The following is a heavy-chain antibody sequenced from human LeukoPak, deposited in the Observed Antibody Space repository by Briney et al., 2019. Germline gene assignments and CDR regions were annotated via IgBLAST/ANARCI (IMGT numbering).Heavy chain of an antibody. Sequence: SETLSLTCAVYGGSFSGYYWSWIRQPPGEGMEWIGEINHSGSTNYNPSLKSRVTISVDTSKNQFSLKLSSVTAADTAVYYCARGRHYYDSSGYYGVGASEFDYWGQGTLVTVSS. J-gene: IGHJ4*02. CDR3: ARGRHYYDSSGYYGVGASEFDY. D-gene: IGHD3-22*01. V-gene: IGHV4-34*01. CDR2: INHSGST. CDR1: GGSFSGYY.